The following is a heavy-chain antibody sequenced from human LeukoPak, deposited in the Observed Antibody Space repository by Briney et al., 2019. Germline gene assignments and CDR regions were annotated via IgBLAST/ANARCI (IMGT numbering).Heavy chain of an antibody. Sequence: GGSLRLSCAASGFTFSIFGMHWVRQAPGKGLEWVAVLWFDGSNRYNEESVKGRFTISRDNSKNSLYLQMNSLRAEDTALYYCAKDFGYSSGWYNYWGQGTLVTVSS. J-gene: IGHJ4*02. V-gene: IGHV3-33*03. CDR2: LWFDGSNR. D-gene: IGHD6-19*01. CDR3: AKDFGYSSGWYNY. CDR1: GFTFSIFG.